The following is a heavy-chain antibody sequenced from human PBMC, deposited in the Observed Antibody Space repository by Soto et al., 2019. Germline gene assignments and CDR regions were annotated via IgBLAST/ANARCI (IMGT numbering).Heavy chain of an antibody. Sequence: EVQLLESGGGLAQSGESLRLSCVASGFTFNAHAMYWIRQAPGKGLEWVSTTSASGSSIDYADSVKGRFTISRDNSQNTLCLQMNWLRAEDAGVYDCAMATGGWYWGQGALVTVSS. CDR2: TSASGSSI. CDR1: GFTFNAHA. D-gene: IGHD5-12*01. J-gene: IGHJ4*02. CDR3: AMATGGWY. V-gene: IGHV3-23*01.